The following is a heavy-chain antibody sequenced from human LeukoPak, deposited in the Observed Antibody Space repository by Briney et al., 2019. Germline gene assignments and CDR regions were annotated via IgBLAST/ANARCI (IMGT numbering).Heavy chain of an antibody. CDR1: GFTFSEYN. V-gene: IGHV3-64*02. CDR3: ARGFRFYGSGIDY. Sequence: GGSLRLSCAASGFTFSEYNMHWVRQAPGKGLEYVSAISTNGGTTHYADSVKGRFTISRDDSKSTLDLQMGSLRPEDPAVYYCARGFRFYGSGIDYWGQGTLVTV. D-gene: IGHD3-10*01. CDR2: ISTNGGTT. J-gene: IGHJ4*02.